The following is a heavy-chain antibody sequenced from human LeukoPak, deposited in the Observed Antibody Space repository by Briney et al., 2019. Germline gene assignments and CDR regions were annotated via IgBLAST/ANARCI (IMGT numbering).Heavy chain of an antibody. CDR3: ARGKYRRYRQPTYYFDY. D-gene: IGHD5-18*01. CDR1: GGSISGYY. J-gene: IGHJ4*02. CDR2: INHSGST. Sequence: PSETLSLTCAVYGGSISGYYWTWIRQPPGKGLEWIGEINHSGSTNYNPSLKSRVTISVDTSKNQFSLKLSSVTAADTAVYYCARGKYRRYRQPTYYFDYWGQGTLVTVSS. V-gene: IGHV4-34*01.